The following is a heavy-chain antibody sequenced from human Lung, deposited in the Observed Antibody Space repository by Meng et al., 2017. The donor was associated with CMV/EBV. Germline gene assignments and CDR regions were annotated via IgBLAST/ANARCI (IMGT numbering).Heavy chain of an antibody. V-gene: IGHV4-34*01. J-gene: IGHJ4*02. Sequence: SETXSLTCAVYGGSFSGYYWSWIRQPPGKGLEWIGEINHSGSTNYNPSLKSRVTISVDTSKNQFSLKLSSVTAADTAVYYCASDYGGNSALYWGQGTLVTVSS. CDR2: INHSGST. CDR1: GGSFSGYY. D-gene: IGHD4-23*01. CDR3: ASDYGGNSALY.